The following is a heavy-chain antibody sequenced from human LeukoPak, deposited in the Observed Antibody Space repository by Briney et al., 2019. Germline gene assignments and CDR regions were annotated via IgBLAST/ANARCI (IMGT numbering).Heavy chain of an antibody. CDR2: IYYRVTS. CDR1: GDSISTYY. V-gene: IGHV4-59*01. Sequence: SETLSLTCTVSGDSISTYYWSWIRQPPGKGLEWIGYIYYRVTSDYNPSLKSRVTISVDTSKNRFSLKLSSVTAADTAVYYCARDHYDSSGYLHYFYYMDVWGKGTTVTVSS. CDR3: ARDHYDSSGYLHYFYYMDV. D-gene: IGHD3-22*01. J-gene: IGHJ6*03.